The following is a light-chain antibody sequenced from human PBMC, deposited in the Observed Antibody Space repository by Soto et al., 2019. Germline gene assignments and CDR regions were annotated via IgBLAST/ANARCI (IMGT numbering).Light chain of an antibody. CDR3: QQYNYWPRT. CDR1: QSVSIY. V-gene: IGKV3-11*01. Sequence: EIVLTQSPVTLSLSPGERATLSCRASQSVSIYLAWYQQKPGQAPGLLIYDASNRATGVPARFSGSGSGTDFTLTISSLEPEDFAVYYCQQYNYWPRTFGQGTKVDIK. J-gene: IGKJ1*01. CDR2: DAS.